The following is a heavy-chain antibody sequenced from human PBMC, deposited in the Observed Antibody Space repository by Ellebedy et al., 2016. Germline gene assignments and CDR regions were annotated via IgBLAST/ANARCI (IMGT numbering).Heavy chain of an antibody. D-gene: IGHD6-13*01. J-gene: IGHJ3*02. CDR3: TTDFRRQQVDFAFDI. CDR1: GFTFNDAH. CDR2: IKSNTDGGAT. Sequence: GGSLRLXCAASGFTFNDAHMAWVRQAPGQGLEWLGHIKSNTDGGATGYADPVRGRFLISRDDSKNTLYLQMNSLKTEDSAVYYCTTDFRRQQVDFAFDIWGQGTMVTVSS. V-gene: IGHV3-15*01.